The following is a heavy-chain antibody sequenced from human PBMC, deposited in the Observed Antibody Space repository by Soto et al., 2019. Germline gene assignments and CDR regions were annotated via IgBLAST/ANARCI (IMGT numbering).Heavy chain of an antibody. CDR2: ISWNRGDI. CDR1: GFIFDDYT. V-gene: IGHV3-9*01. Sequence: GGSLRLSCAASGFIFDDYTMHWVRQAPGKGLEWVSAISWNRGDIKYADSVRGRFTISRDNAKNTLDLQMNSLRPGDTAFYYWARENYAPSSYFFAHGGQGTRVTVSS. D-gene: IGHD1-7*01. J-gene: IGHJ4*02. CDR3: ARENYAPSSYFFAH.